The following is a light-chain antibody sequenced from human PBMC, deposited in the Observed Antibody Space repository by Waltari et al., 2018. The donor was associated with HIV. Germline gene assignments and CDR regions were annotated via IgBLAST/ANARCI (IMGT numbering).Light chain of an antibody. CDR3: CSYVTTGTWV. CDR2: EVN. CDR1: SSDIGNYDL. J-gene: IGLJ3*02. V-gene: IGLV2-23*02. Sequence: QSALTQPASVSASPGQSITISCTGTSSDIGNYDLVSWYQQRPGKAPQLMIYEVNKWPSGVSNRFSGSKSGITASLTISGRQAEDEADYYCCSYVTTGTWVFGGGTKLTVL.